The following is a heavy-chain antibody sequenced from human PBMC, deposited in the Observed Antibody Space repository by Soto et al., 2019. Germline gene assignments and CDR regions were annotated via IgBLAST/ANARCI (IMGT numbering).Heavy chain of an antibody. D-gene: IGHD6-25*01. Sequence: GGSLRLSCAASGFTFSSHVMSWVRQAPGKGLEWVSGISTGGGSTDYADSVKGRFTISRDNSKNTLHLQMKSLRAEDTAVYYCARSRAIIASAGSFDYWGQGTLVTVSS. CDR3: ARSRAIIASAGSFDY. CDR1: GFTFSSHV. J-gene: IGHJ4*02. CDR2: ISTGGGST. V-gene: IGHV3-23*01.